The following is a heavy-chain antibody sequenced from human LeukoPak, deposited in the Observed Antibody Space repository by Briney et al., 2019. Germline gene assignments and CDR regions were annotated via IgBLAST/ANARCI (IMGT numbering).Heavy chain of an antibody. Sequence: SETLSLTCTVSAGSISLYNTYYWNWIRQSPGKGLEWIGYIFYSGSPNFNPSLKSRVTISVDTSKNQFSLKLSSVTAADTAVYYCAKSARYSSSWYAYYYYYMDVWGKGTTVTVSS. CDR2: IFYSGSP. CDR1: AGSISLYNTYY. CDR3: AKSARYSSSWYAYYYYYMDV. D-gene: IGHD6-13*01. J-gene: IGHJ6*03. V-gene: IGHV4-59*01.